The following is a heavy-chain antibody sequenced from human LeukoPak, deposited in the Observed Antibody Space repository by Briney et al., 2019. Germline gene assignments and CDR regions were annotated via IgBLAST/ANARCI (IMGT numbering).Heavy chain of an antibody. V-gene: IGHV3-23*01. J-gene: IGHJ4*02. CDR3: AKDRPLNWGYYFDS. CDR1: GFTFASYA. D-gene: IGHD7-27*01. Sequence: GVLRLSCAASGFTFASYAMTWVRQAPGKGLEWVSSISASAGTTYYVDSVKGRFTISRDTAKSTLYLQMNRLRADDSAVYYCAKDRPLNWGYYFDSWGQGTLVTVSS. CDR2: ISASAGTT.